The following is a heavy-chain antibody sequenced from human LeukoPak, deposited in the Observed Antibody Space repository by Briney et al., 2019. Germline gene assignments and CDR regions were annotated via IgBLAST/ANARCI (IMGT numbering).Heavy chain of an antibody. V-gene: IGHV3-23*01. J-gene: IGHJ4*02. CDR3: ARGDYGGDYFDY. CDR2: ISGSGGTT. Sequence: PGGSLRLSCAASGFTFGSFGMTWVRQAPGRGLEWVSTISGSGGTTYYADSVKGRFTISRDNAKNSLYLQMNSLRAEDTAVYYCARGDYGGDYFDYWGQGTLVTVSS. D-gene: IGHD4-23*01. CDR1: GFTFGSFG.